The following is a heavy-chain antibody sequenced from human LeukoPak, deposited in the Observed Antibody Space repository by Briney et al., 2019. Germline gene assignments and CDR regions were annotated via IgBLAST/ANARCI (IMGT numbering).Heavy chain of an antibody. D-gene: IGHD2-2*01. J-gene: IGHJ4*02. CDR1: GFTFSSYA. CDR2: ISGSGGST. CDR3: AKALVIVVVPAAFDY. Sequence: GGSLRLSCAASGFTFSSYAMSWVRQAPGKGLEWVSAISGSGGSTYNADSVKGRFPISRDNSKNTLYLQMNSLRAEDTAVYYCAKALVIVVVPAAFDYWGQGTLVTVSS. V-gene: IGHV3-23*01.